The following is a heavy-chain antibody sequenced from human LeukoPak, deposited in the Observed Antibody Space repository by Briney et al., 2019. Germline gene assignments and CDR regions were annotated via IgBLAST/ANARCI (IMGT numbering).Heavy chain of an antibody. D-gene: IGHD3-22*01. CDR2: ISGSGGST. CDR1: GFTFSSYA. Sequence: PGGSLRLSCAASGFTFSSYAMSWVRQAPGKGLEWVSAISGSGGSTYYADSVKGRFTISRDNSKNTLYLQMNSLRAEDTAVYYCAKYYYDSSGYQAFDCWGQGTLVTVSS. J-gene: IGHJ4*02. V-gene: IGHV3-23*01. CDR3: AKYYYDSSGYQAFDC.